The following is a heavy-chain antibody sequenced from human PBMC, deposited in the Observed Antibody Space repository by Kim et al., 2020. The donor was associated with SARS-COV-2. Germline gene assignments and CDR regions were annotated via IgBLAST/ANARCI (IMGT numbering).Heavy chain of an antibody. CDR2: IKQDESEK. V-gene: IGHV3-7*03. J-gene: IGHJ6*02. CDR3: ARETGSYSASGFYYYYYGMDV. CDR1: GFTFTNYW. Sequence: GGSLRLSCAASGFTFTNYWMTWVRQAPGKGLEWVANIKQDESEKNFVDSVKGRFTISRDNTKNSLYLQMNSLRAEDTAVYYCARETGSYSASGFYYYYYGMDVWGQGTTVTVSS. D-gene: IGHD1-26*01.